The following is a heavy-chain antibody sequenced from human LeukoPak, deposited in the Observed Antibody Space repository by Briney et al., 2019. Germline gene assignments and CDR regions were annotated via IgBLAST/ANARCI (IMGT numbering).Heavy chain of an antibody. CDR1: GGSIRSYY. V-gene: IGHV4-59*01. J-gene: IGHJ3*02. D-gene: IGHD3-22*01. CDR3: ARDTYYYDSRSPRDAFDI. CDR2: IYYSGST. Sequence: SETLSLTCTVSGGSIRSYYWCWIRQPPGKGLEWIGYIYYSGSTNYNPSLKSRVTISGDTSKNQFSLKLSSVTAADTAVYYCARDTYYYDSRSPRDAFDIWGQGTMVTVSS.